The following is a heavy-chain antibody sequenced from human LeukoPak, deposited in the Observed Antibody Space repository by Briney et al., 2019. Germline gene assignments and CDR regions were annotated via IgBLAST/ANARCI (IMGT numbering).Heavy chain of an antibody. J-gene: IGHJ5*02. CDR1: GFTFSDYY. D-gene: IGHD2-15*01. CDR2: ISSSGSTI. V-gene: IGHV3-11*01. CDR3: AGDLVAATPYNWFNP. Sequence: PGGSLRLSCAASGFTFSDYYMSWIRQAPGKGLEWVSYISSSGSTIYYADSVKGRFTISRDNAKNSLYLQMNSLRAEDTAVYYCAGDLVAATPYNWFNPWGQGTLVTVSS.